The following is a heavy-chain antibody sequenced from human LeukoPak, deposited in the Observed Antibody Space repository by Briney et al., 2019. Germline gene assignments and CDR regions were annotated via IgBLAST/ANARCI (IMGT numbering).Heavy chain of an antibody. CDR1: GDSISNYY. V-gene: IGHV4-59*01. D-gene: IGHD3-22*01. Sequence: SETLSFTCTVSGDSISNYYWSWIRQPPGKGLEWIGYIYSGGNTNYNPSIKSRVTMSVDTSKNQVSLKLGSVTAADTALYYCARVAGHYYDSSGNYYYYGLDVWGQGTTVTVSS. CDR3: ARVAGHYYDSSGNYYYYGLDV. J-gene: IGHJ6*02. CDR2: IYSGGNT.